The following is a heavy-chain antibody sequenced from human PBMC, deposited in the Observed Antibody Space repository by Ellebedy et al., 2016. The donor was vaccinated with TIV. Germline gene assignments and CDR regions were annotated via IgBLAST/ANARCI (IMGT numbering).Heavy chain of an antibody. CDR2: ISGSGGST. V-gene: IGHV3-23*01. Sequence: GGSLRLSCAASGFTFSSYAMSWVRQAPGKGLEWVSAISGSGGSTYYADSVKGRFTISRDNSKNTLYLQMKSLRAEDTAVYYCAKGTQWLGRTCFDYWGQGTLVTVSS. J-gene: IGHJ4*02. CDR3: AKGTQWLGRTCFDY. CDR1: GFTFSSYA. D-gene: IGHD6-19*01.